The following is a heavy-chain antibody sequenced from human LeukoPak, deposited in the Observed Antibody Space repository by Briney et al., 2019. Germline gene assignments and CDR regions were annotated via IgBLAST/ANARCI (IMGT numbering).Heavy chain of an antibody. J-gene: IGHJ4*02. V-gene: IGHV3-23*01. D-gene: IGHD5-18*01. CDR1: GFTFSSNA. CDR2: MTGSGGST. Sequence: GGSLRLPCAASGFTFSSNAMSWVRQAPGKGLEWVSAMTGSGGSTSYADSVKGRFTISRDNSKNTLFLQMSSLRAEDTAVYYCAKRGHTAMFDNWGQGTLVTVSS. CDR3: AKRGHTAMFDN.